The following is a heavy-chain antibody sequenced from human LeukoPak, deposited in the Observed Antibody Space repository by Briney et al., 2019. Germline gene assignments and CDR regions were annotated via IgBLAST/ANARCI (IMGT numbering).Heavy chain of an antibody. Sequence: GGSLRLSCAASGFTFSSYGMHWVRRAPGKGLEWVAVIWYDGSNKYYADSVKGRFTISRDNSKNTLYLQMNSLRAEDTAVYYCARDPPYCSSTSCYYYYGMDVWGQGTTVTVSS. CDR2: IWYDGSNK. J-gene: IGHJ6*02. D-gene: IGHD2-2*01. V-gene: IGHV3-33*01. CDR3: ARDPPYCSSTSCYYYYGMDV. CDR1: GFTFSSYG.